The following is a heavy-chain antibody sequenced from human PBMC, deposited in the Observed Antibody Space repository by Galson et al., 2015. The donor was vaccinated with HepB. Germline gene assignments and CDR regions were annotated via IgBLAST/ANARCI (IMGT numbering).Heavy chain of an antibody. CDR1: GFTFSSYW. J-gene: IGHJ3*02. D-gene: IGHD1-26*01. Sequence: SLRLSCAASGFTFSSYWMHWVRQAPGKGQVWVSRINSDGSSTSYADSVKGRFTISRDNAKNTLYLQMNSLRAEDTAVYYCARVPENSHRRYSGSYRAFDIWGQGTMVTVSS. V-gene: IGHV3-74*01. CDR3: ARVPENSHRRYSGSYRAFDI. CDR2: INSDGSST.